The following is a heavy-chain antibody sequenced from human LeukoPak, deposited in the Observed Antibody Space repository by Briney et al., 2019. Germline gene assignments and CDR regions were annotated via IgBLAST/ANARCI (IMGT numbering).Heavy chain of an antibody. Sequence: PSETLSLTCTVSGDSIGSSSYYWGWIRQAPGKGLEFIATISYSGTTYYNPSLKSRVTISVDTPKNQFSLELSSVTAADTAVYYCAKEGGDWGQGTLVTVSS. V-gene: IGHV4-39*07. J-gene: IGHJ4*02. CDR3: AKEGGD. CDR2: ISYSGTT. CDR1: GDSIGSSSYY.